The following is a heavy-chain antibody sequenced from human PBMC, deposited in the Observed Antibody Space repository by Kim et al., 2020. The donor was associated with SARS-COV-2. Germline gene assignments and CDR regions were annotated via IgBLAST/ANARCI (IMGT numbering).Heavy chain of an antibody. V-gene: IGHV4-39*01. D-gene: IGHD3-22*01. CDR3: ARQMGITMIVVVISAHFDY. Sequence: SRVTISGDTSKNQFSLKLSSVTAADTAVYYCARQMGITMIVVVISAHFDYWGQGTLVTVSS. J-gene: IGHJ4*02.